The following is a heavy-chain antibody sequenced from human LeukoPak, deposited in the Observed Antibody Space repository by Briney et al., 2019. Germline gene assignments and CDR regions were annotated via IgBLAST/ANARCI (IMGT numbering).Heavy chain of an antibody. Sequence: GGSLRLSCAASGFTFNNYAMSWVRQAPGKGLEWVSVIGGSGGSIHYADSVKGRFTISRDNAKNSLYLQMNTLRAEDTAVYYCARDSGSSWYFFDCWGQGTLVTVSS. J-gene: IGHJ4*02. CDR3: ARDSGSSWYFFDC. CDR1: GFTFNNYA. D-gene: IGHD6-13*01. CDR2: IGGSGGSI. V-gene: IGHV3-23*01.